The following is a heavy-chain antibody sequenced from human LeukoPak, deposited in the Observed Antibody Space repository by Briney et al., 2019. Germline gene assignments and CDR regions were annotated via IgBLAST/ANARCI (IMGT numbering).Heavy chain of an antibody. CDR1: GYSINSGYYY. V-gene: IGHV4-38-2*02. CDR2: IHHSGST. Sequence: SETLSLTCNVSGYSINSGYYYWGWIRQPPGKGLEWIGSIHHSGSTFYNPSLKIRVTMSVDTSKNLFSLKLTSVTATDTAVYYCARDRAFGVDFDYWGQGTLVTVSS. D-gene: IGHD3-16*01. CDR3: ARDRAFGVDFDY. J-gene: IGHJ4*02.